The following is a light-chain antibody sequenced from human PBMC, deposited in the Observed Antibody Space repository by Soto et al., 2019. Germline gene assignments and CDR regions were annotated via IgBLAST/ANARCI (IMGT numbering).Light chain of an antibody. V-gene: IGKV1-39*01. Sequence: DIQMTQSPSSLSASVEDRVTITCRASHSITNYLKWYQHKPGKAPKLLFYTASTLQSGVPLRFSGSGSGTDFTLTINGLQPEDFATYYWQQSYSTPTFGQGTKVEI. CDR3: QQSYSTPT. CDR2: TAS. J-gene: IGKJ1*01. CDR1: HSITNY.